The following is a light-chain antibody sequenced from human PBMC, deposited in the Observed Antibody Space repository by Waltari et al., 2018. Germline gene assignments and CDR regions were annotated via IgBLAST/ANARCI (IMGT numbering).Light chain of an antibody. Sequence: DIVMTQSPDSLAVSLGERATINCQSSQRVLYSSNNKNYLAWYQHKPGQPPKLLIYWASTRESGVPDRFSGSGSGTDFTLTISSLQAEDVAVYYCQQYYSTPLTFGGGTKVEIK. CDR3: QQYYSTPLT. J-gene: IGKJ4*01. V-gene: IGKV4-1*01. CDR1: QRVLYSSNNKNY. CDR2: WAS.